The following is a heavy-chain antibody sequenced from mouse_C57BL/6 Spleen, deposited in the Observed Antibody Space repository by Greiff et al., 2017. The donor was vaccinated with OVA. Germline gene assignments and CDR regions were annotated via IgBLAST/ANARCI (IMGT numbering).Heavy chain of an antibody. D-gene: IGHD2-5*01. CDR2: ISYDGSN. CDR3: ARTSTYYSNADWYFDV. V-gene: IGHV3-6*01. CDR1: GYSITSGYY. J-gene: IGHJ1*03. Sequence: ESGPGLVKPSQSLSLTCSVTGYSITSGYYWNWIRQFPGNKLEWMGYISYDGSNNYNPSLKNRISITRDTSKNQFFLKLNSVTTEDTATYYCARTSTYYSNADWYFDVWGTGTTVTVSS.